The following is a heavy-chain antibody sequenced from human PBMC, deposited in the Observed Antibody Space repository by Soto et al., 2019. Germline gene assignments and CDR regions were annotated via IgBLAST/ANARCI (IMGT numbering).Heavy chain of an antibody. CDR1: GYSFTSYW. CDR3: ARQGITGINYYYYYGMDV. V-gene: IGHV5-51*01. CDR2: IYPGDSDT. D-gene: IGHD1-20*01. Sequence: PGDSLKISCKGSGYSFTSYWIGWVRQMPGKGLEWMGIIYPGDSDTRYSPSFQGQVTISADKSISTACLQWSSLKASDTAMYYCARQGITGINYYYYYGMDVWGQGTTVTVSS. J-gene: IGHJ6*02.